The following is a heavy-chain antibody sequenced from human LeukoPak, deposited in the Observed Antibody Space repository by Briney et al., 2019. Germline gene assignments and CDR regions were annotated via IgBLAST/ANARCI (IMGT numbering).Heavy chain of an antibody. CDR3: ARGRDVWGSYRKHPYFDY. CDR2: INHSGST. J-gene: IGHJ4*02. Sequence: PSETLSLTCAVYGGSFSGYYWSWIRQPPGKGLEWIGEINHSGSTNYNPSLKSRVTISVDTSKNQFSLKLSSVTAADTAVYYCARGRDVWGSYRKHPYFDYWGQGTLVTVSS. D-gene: IGHD3-16*02. V-gene: IGHV4-34*01. CDR1: GGSFSGYY.